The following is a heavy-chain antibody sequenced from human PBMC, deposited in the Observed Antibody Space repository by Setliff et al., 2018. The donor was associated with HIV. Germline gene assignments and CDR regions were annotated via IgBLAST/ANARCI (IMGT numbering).Heavy chain of an antibody. CDR3: ARARGNYYGSGKVYYYYYYMDV. Sequence: SVKVSCKASGGTFSSYAIRRVRQAPGQGLDWLGGIIPVFVTANYAQKFQGRVTITADESTSTAYMELSSLRSEDTAVYYSARARGNYYGSGKVYYYYYYMDVWGKGTTVTVSS. CDR2: IIPVFVTA. D-gene: IGHD3-10*01. V-gene: IGHV1-69*13. J-gene: IGHJ6*03. CDR1: GGTFSSYA.